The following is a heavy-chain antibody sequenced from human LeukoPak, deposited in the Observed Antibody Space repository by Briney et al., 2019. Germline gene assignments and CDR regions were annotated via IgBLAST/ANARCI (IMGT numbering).Heavy chain of an antibody. CDR3: ARSHTRYCSSPSCRDY. Sequence: GGSLRLSCAASGFTFSSYSMNWVRQAPGKGLEWVSYISSSSSTIYYADSVKGRFTISRDNAKNSLYLQMNSLRAEDTAVYYCARSHTRYCSSPSCRDYWGQGTLVPVSS. CDR2: ISSSSSTI. D-gene: IGHD2-2*01. V-gene: IGHV3-48*01. CDR1: GFTFSSYS. J-gene: IGHJ4*02.